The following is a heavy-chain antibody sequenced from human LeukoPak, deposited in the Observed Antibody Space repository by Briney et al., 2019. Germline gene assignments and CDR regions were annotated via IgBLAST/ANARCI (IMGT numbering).Heavy chain of an antibody. CDR1: GFTFNTYS. D-gene: IGHD6-6*01. CDR3: AREARQLGYYYYYMDV. CDR2: ISSSSSYI. J-gene: IGHJ6*03. V-gene: IGHV3-21*01. Sequence: GGFLRLSCAASGFTFNTYSMNWVRQAPGKGLEWVSFISSSSSYIDYADSVKGRFTISRDNTKNSLYLQMNSLRAEDTAVYYCAREARQLGYYYYYMDVWGKGTTVTVSS.